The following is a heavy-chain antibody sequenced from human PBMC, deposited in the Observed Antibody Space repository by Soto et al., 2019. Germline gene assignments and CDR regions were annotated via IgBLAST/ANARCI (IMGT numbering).Heavy chain of an antibody. Sequence: SGLYAGEPTQTLTLTCTFSGFSLSTSGVGVGWIRQPPGKALEWLALIYWDDDKRYSPSLKSRLTITKDTSKNQVVLTMTNMDPVDTATYYCARKKAENWFDPWGQGTLVTVSS. CDR1: GFSLSTSGVG. J-gene: IGHJ5*02. V-gene: IGHV2-5*02. CDR3: ARKKAENWFDP. CDR2: IYWDDDK.